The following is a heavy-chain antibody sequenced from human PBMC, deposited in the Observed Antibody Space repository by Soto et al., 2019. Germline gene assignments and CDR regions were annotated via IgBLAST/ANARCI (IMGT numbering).Heavy chain of an antibody. CDR2: ISYDGSDK. CDR1: GFTFSIYG. Sequence: PGGSLRLSCAASGFTFSIYGVHWVRQAPGNGLEWVAVISYDGSDKYYAESVKGRFTISRDNSKNTLYLQMNSLRAEDTAVYYCARDSILTGRSDYWGQGTLVTVSS. CDR3: ARDSILTGRSDY. D-gene: IGHD3-9*01. V-gene: IGHV3-30-3*01. J-gene: IGHJ4*02.